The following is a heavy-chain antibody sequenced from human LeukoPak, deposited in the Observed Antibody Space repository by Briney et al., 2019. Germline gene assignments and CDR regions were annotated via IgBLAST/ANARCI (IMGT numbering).Heavy chain of an antibody. V-gene: IGHV4-31*03. CDR2: IYYSGST. D-gene: IGHD3-22*01. CDR1: GGSISTGGYY. Sequence: SQTLFLTCTVSGGSISTGGYYWSWIRQHPGKGLEWIAYIYYSGSTYYNPSLKSRVTISVDTSKNQFSLKLSSVTAADTAVYYCARFHTSGYYRHFDFWGQGTLVTVSS. J-gene: IGHJ4*02. CDR3: ARFHTSGYYRHFDF.